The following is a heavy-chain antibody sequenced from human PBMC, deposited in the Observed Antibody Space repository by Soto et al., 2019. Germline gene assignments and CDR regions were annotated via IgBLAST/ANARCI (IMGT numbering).Heavy chain of an antibody. CDR1: GYTSADFG. CDR3: VRDQKYFRVNGNWFDS. V-gene: IGHV1-18*04. D-gene: IGHD2-2*01. J-gene: IGHJ5*01. Sequence: SLKVSCKASGYTSADFGVSWVRQAPGQGLEWMGWVSGNNGASNPAPKVQGRITMTLDTSTGVSYMALRSLRSDDTAIYYCVRDQKYFRVNGNWFDSWGQGTLVTVSS. CDR2: VSGNNGAS.